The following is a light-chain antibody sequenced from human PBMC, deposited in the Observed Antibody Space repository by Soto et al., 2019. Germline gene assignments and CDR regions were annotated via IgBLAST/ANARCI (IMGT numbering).Light chain of an antibody. CDR2: TTS. V-gene: IGKV1-5*03. CDR3: QHYKDYSWT. J-gene: IGKJ1*01. CDR1: QSISRW. Sequence: DIHLTQSPSTLSASVGDRITITCRACQSISRWLAWYQQKPGKAPKLLIYTTSSLESGVPSRFSGSGSGTEFTLTISSLQPDDFATYYCQHYKDYSWTFGQGTKVEIK.